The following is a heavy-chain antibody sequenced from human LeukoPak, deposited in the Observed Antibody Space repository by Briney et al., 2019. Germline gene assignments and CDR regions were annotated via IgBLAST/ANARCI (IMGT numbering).Heavy chain of an antibody. Sequence: SQTLSLTCAISGGSVSNNNGAWNWIRQSPSRGLEWLGRTYYRSQWYNDYARSVMSRISVDPDTSKNQFSLHLSSVTPDDTAVYYCAGGYAFDVWGQGTMVTVSS. J-gene: IGHJ3*01. CDR1: GGSVSNNNGA. V-gene: IGHV6-1*01. CDR2: TYYRSQWYN. CDR3: AGGYAFDV.